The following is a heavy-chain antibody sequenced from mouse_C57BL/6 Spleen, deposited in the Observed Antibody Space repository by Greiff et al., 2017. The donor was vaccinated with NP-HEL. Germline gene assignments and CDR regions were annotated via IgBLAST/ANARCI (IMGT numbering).Heavy chain of an antibody. CDR3: ARHEDARGYDVGFAY. CDR1: GYTFTEYT. CDR2: FYPGSGSI. D-gene: IGHD2-2*01. V-gene: IGHV1-62-2*01. Sequence: VKLMESGAELVKPGASVKLSCKASGYTFTEYTIHWVKQRSRQGLEWIGWFYPGSGSIKYNEKFKDKATLTADKSSSTVYMELSRLTSEDSAVYFCARHEDARGYDVGFAYWGQGTLVTVSA. J-gene: IGHJ3*01.